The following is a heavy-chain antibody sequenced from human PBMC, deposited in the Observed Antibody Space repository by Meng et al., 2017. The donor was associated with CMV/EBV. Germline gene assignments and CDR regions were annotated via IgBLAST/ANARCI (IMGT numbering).Heavy chain of an antibody. J-gene: IGHJ5*02. CDR3: AGESGRDSFDP. V-gene: IGHV1-69*04. Sequence: CCEAAGGTCSSYAISWVREAAGQVVGWMGRIIHIRDIANYAQKYQGRVTITANKYTSTAYIEMSSLGYEDAAVYYGAGESGRDSFDPWGQGTLVTVSS. D-gene: IGHD1-26*01. CDR2: IIHIRDIA. CDR1: GGTCSSYA.